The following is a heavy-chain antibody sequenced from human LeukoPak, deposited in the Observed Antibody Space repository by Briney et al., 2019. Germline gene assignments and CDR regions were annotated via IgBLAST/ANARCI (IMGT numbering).Heavy chain of an antibody. Sequence: GGSLRLSCAASGFTFSSYWMSWVRQAPGKGLEWVANIKQDGSEKDYVDSVKGRFTISRDNGENSLYLQMNSLRAEDTAVYYCAGDLRWFDPRGRGTLVSVSS. CDR2: IKQDGSEK. V-gene: IGHV3-7*01. CDR1: GFTFSSYW. CDR3: AGDLRWFDP. J-gene: IGHJ5*02.